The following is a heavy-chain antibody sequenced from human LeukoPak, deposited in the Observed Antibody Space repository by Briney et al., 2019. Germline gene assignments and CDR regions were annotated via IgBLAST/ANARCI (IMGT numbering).Heavy chain of an antibody. V-gene: IGHV1-69*04. CDR3: AGGWDCSGGSCYSGFDY. CDR2: IIPILGIA. CDR1: GGTFSSYA. D-gene: IGHD2-15*01. Sequence: SVTVSCTASGGTFSSYAISWVRQAPGQGLEWMGRIIPILGIANYAQKFQGRVTITADKSTSTAYMELSSLRSEDTAVYYCAGGWDCSGGSCYSGFDYWGQGTLVTVSS. J-gene: IGHJ4*02.